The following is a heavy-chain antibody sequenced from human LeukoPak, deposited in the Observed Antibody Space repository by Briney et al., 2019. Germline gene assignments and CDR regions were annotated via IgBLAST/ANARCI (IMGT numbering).Heavy chain of an antibody. J-gene: IGHJ4*02. V-gene: IGHV3-30*03. Sequence: GGSLRLSCAASGFTFSSYGMHWVRQAPGKGLEWVAVISYDGSQKYYADPAKGRFTISRDNAKNSLYLQMNSLRDEDTAVYYCARAHDYDFWSGYYPDYWGQGTLVTVSS. CDR2: ISYDGSQK. CDR3: ARAHDYDFWSGYYPDY. CDR1: GFTFSSYG. D-gene: IGHD3-3*01.